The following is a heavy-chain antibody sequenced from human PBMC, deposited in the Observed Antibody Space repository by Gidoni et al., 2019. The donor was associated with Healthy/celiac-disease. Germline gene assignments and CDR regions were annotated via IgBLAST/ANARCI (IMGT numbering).Heavy chain of an antibody. CDR3: ARGRWSYYYYYYGMDV. CDR2: INHSGST. CDR1: GGSFSGYY. D-gene: IGHD2-8*01. Sequence: QVQLQQWGAGLLKPSETLSLTCAVYGGSFSGYYWSWIRQPPGKGLEWIGEINHSGSTNYNPSLKSRVTISVDTSKNQFSLKLSSVTAADTAVYYCARGRWSYYYYYYGMDVWGQGTTVTVSS. J-gene: IGHJ6*02. V-gene: IGHV4-34*01.